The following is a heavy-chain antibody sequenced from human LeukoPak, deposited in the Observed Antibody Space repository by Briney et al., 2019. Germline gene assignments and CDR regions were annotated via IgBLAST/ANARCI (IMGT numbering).Heavy chain of an antibody. D-gene: IGHD2-15*01. CDR2: LNPNSGNT. CDR3: ARARQYCSGGSCYLYYFDY. J-gene: IGHJ4*02. CDR1: GYTFTSYD. V-gene: IGHV1-8*01. Sequence: ASVKVSCKASGYTFTSYDINWVRQATGQGLEWMGWLNPNSGNTGYAQKFQVRVTMTRNTSISTAYMELSSLRSEDTAVYYCARARQYCSGGSCYLYYFDYWGQGTLVTVSS.